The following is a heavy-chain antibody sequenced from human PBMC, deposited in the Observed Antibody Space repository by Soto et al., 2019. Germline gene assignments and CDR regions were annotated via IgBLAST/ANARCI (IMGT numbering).Heavy chain of an antibody. D-gene: IGHD2-8*02. CDR1: GCTFNNYG. CDR3: AKGYSTGWYDFDS. CDR2: ISAIGSNR. V-gene: IGHV3-23*01. J-gene: IGHJ4*02. Sequence: PGGSLRLSCAASGCTFNNYGMSWVRQAPGKGLEWVSFISAIGSNRYYADSVKGRFTISRDKTENTLYLEMNSLRAEDTAVFYCAKGYSTGWYDFDSWGQGTMVTVSS.